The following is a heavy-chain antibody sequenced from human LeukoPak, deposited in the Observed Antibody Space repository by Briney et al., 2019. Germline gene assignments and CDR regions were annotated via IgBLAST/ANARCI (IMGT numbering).Heavy chain of an antibody. Sequence: PSETRSLTCTVSGYSSSSGYYWGWIRQPPGKGLEWIGSIYHSGSTYYNPSLRSRVTISVDTSKNQFSLKLSSVTAADTAVYYCARAPGDFERWFDPWGQGTLVTVSS. CDR2: IYHSGST. V-gene: IGHV4-38-2*02. CDR3: ARAPGDFERWFDP. D-gene: IGHD3-3*01. CDR1: GYSSSSGYY. J-gene: IGHJ5*02.